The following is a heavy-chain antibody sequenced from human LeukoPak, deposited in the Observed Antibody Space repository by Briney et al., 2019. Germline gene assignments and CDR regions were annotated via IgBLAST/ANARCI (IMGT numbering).Heavy chain of an antibody. CDR1: GLTLTQLS. CDR2: VDPEDGEA. V-gene: IGHV1-24*01. Sequence: ASVKLSYKVSGLTLTQLSTHWVRHAPGKGLEWMGNVDPEDGEAVYAQKFQGRITVTEDTSTDTAYMQLRSLRSDGTAVYYCATVRSSFWSGSNYFDYWGQGTLVTVSS. CDR3: ATVRSSFWSGSNYFDY. J-gene: IGHJ4*02. D-gene: IGHD3-3*01.